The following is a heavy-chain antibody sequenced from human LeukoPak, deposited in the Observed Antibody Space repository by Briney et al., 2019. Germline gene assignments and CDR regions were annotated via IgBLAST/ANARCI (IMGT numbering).Heavy chain of an antibody. CDR2: ARNKAYNYIT. D-gene: IGHD3-3*01. Sequence: GGSLRISCAASGFTFSDHYMDWVRQAPGKGLEWVGRARNKAYNYITEYAASVKGRFTISGDDSENSLFLQMDSLKIEDTAVYFCARGSPNYDFWSGYYNPKRYYYMDVWGKGTTVTVSS. CDR1: GFTFSDHY. J-gene: IGHJ6*03. CDR3: ARGSPNYDFWSGYYNPKRYYYMDV. V-gene: IGHV3-72*01.